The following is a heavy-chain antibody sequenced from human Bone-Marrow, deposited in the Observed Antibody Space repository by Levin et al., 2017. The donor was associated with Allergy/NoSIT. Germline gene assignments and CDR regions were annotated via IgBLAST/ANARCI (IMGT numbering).Heavy chain of an antibody. J-gene: IGHJ1*01. CDR1: GGIFGSSD. D-gene: IGHD2-2*01. V-gene: IGHV1-69*13. CDR3: ATSGSTSWEYFNH. CDR2: IIPKFGTR. Sequence: ASVKVSCKASGGIFGSSDMSWVRQAPGQGLEWMGGIIPKFGTRNYAQKFQGRVTITADESTSTAYMELSSLRSEDTAVYYCATSGSTSWEYFNHWGQGTLVSVSS.